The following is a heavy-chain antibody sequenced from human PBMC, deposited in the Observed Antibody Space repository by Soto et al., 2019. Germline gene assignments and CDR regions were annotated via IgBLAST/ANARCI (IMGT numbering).Heavy chain of an antibody. CDR3: AKDWELTDP. V-gene: IGHV3-23*01. Sequence: EVQLLESGGGLVQPGGSLRLSCAASGFTFNNYAMNWVRQAPGKGLEWVSTISGSGAKTYYADSVKGRFTISSDNSKNTLYLQMNSLRAEDTAVYYCAKDWELTDPWGQGTLVTVSS. CDR1: GFTFNNYA. D-gene: IGHD1-7*01. CDR2: ISGSGAKT. J-gene: IGHJ5*02.